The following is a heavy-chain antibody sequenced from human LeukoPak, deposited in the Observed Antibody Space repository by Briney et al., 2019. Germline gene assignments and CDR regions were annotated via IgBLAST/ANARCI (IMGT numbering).Heavy chain of an antibody. V-gene: IGHV4-30-2*01. J-gene: IGHJ4*02. Sequence: PSETLSLTCAVSGGSISSGGYSWSWIRRPPGKGLEWIGYIYHSGSTYYNPSLKSRVTISVDRSKNQFSLKLSSVTAADTAVYYCARYNLQRLFDYWGQGTLVTVSS. CDR1: GGSISSGGYS. CDR2: IYHSGST. CDR3: ARYNLQRLFDY. D-gene: IGHD1-14*01.